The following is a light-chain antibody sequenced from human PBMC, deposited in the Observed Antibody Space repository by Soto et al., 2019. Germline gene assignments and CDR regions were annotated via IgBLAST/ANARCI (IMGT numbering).Light chain of an antibody. CDR2: AAS. Sequence: DIQMTQSPSSLSASVGDEVTITCRASQTIMTYLNWYQLKPGKPPRLLIYAASSLQSGVPARFSGSGSGTDFTLTISSLQPDDFATYWCQHYGGMWTFGQGTKVEIK. CDR1: QTIMTY. V-gene: IGKV1-39*01. J-gene: IGKJ1*01. CDR3: QHYGGMWT.